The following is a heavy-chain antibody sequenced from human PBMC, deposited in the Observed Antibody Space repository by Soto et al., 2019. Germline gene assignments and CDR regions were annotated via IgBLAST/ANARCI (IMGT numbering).Heavy chain of an antibody. Sequence: SETLSLTCTVSGGSISSGDYYWSWIRQPPGKGLEWIGYIYYSGSTYYNPSLKSLVTISVDTSKNQFSLKLSSVTAADTAVYYCARGRATVVTDFDYWGQGTLVTVS. J-gene: IGHJ4*02. V-gene: IGHV4-30-4*01. CDR2: IYYSGST. CDR1: GGSISSGDYY. CDR3: ARGRATVVTDFDY. D-gene: IGHD4-17*01.